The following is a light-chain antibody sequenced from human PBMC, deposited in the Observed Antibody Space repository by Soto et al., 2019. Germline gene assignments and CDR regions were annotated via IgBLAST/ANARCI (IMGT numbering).Light chain of an antibody. CDR1: QSVSSN. J-gene: IGKJ2*01. CDR3: QQYNNWPRT. Sequence: EIVMTQSTATLSVSPGERATLSCRASQSVSSNLAWYQQKPGQAPRLLIYVASTRATGIPARFSGSGSGTEFTLTISRLQSEDFAVYYCQQYNNWPRTFGQGTKLEIK. V-gene: IGKV3-15*01. CDR2: VAS.